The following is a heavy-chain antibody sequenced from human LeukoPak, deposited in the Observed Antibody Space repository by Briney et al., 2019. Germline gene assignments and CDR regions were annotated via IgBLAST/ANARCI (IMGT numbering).Heavy chain of an antibody. CDR2: IYPGDSDT. CDR1: GYSLTSYW. D-gene: IGHD6-6*01. Sequence: GESLKISCKGSGYSLTSYWIGWVRQMPGKGLEWMGIIYPGDSDTRYSPSFQGQVTISADKSISTAYLQWSSLKASDTAMYYCARHKKVDTSSERTLDYWGQGALVTVSS. CDR3: ARHKKVDTSSERTLDY. J-gene: IGHJ4*02. V-gene: IGHV5-51*01.